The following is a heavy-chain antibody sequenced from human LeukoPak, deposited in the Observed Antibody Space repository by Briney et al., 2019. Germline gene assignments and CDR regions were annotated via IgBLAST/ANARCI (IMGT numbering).Heavy chain of an antibody. CDR3: ARDDRGMTHNFDY. J-gene: IGHJ4*02. D-gene: IGHD3-22*01. Sequence: PGGSLRLSCAASEFSVGSNYMTWVRQAPGKGLEWVSLIYSGGSTYYADSVKGRFTISRDNGRNSLYLQMNSLRAEDTAVYYCARDDRGMTHNFDYWGQGTLVTVSS. V-gene: IGHV3-66*01. CDR2: IYSGGST. CDR1: EFSVGSNY.